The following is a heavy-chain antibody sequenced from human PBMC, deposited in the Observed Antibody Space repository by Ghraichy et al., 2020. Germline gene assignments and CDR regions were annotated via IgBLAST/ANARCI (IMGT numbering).Heavy chain of an antibody. CDR3: ARGVRGDGRTVTTSTYGMDV. CDR1: GGSFSGYY. D-gene: IGHD4-17*01. V-gene: IGHV4-34*01. Sequence: GSLRLSCAVYGGSFSGYYWSWIRQPPGKGLEWIGEINHSGSTNYNPSLKSRVTISVDTSKNQFSLKLSSVTAADTAVYYCARGVRGDGRTVTTSTYGMDVCGQGTTVTVSS. CDR2: INHSGST. J-gene: IGHJ6*02.